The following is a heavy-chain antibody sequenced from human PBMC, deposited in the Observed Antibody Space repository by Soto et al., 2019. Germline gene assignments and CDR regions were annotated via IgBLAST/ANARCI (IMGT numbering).Heavy chain of an antibody. CDR3: AHTIDCGDYNWFDP. CDR1: GFSLSTSGVG. D-gene: IGHD4-17*01. J-gene: IGHJ5*02. V-gene: IGHV2-5*02. CDR2: IYWDDDK. Sequence: QITWKESGHTLVKPTQTLTLTCTFSGFSLSTSGVGVGWIRQPPGKALEWLALIYWDDDKRYSPSLKSRLTIAKDTSKHQVDLTMTNMDPVDTATYHCAHTIDCGDYNWFDPWGQGTLLTVSS.